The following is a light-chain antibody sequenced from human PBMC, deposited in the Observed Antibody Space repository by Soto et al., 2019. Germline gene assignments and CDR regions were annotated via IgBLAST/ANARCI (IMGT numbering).Light chain of an antibody. Sequence: EIVLTQSPATLSLSTGEGTTLSCRASQSVTSNYLAWYQQKPGQAPRHLIFVASSRATGIQDKFSVSGSGRDFTVAISRLEPDDIAVYYCQPYASPSRTFGQGTKVDIK. J-gene: IGKJ1*01. CDR1: QSVTSNY. CDR2: VAS. CDR3: QPYASPSRT. V-gene: IGKV3-20*01.